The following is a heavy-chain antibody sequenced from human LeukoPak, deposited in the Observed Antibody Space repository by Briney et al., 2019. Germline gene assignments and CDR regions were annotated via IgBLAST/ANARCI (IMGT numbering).Heavy chain of an antibody. J-gene: IGHJ4*02. CDR2: ISGSGGST. V-gene: IGHV3-23*01. CDR1: GFTFGNHA. CDR3: ATYRQVLLPFES. D-gene: IGHD2-8*02. Sequence: GGSLRLFCSASGFTFGNHAMSWVRLIPGKGLQWVSSISGSGGSTYYADSVKGRFTISRDNSKSALSLQMNSLRTEDTAIYYCATYRQVLLPFESWGQGTLVTVSS.